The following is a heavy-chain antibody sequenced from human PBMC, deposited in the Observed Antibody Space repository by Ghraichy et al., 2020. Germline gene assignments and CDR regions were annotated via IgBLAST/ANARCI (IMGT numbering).Heavy chain of an antibody. V-gene: IGHV3-23*01. CDR2: ISGSGGST. CDR3: AKDLRSTTSLYAFHI. D-gene: IGHD2-2*01. CDR1: GFTFSSYA. J-gene: IGHJ3*02. Sequence: GGSLRLSCTASGFTFSSYAMSWVRQAPGKGLEWVSSISGSGGSTYYADSVKGRFTISRDNSKNTLYMQMNSLRAEDTAVYYCAKDLRSTTSLYAFHIWGHGTMVTVSS.